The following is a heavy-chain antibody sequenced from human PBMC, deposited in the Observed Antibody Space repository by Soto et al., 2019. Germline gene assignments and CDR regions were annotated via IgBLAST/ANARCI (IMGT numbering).Heavy chain of an antibody. CDR1: GYSFTSYW. D-gene: IGHD5-12*01. Sequence: GESLKISCKGSGYSFTSYWIGWVRQMPGKGLEWMGIIYPGDSDTRYSPSFQGQVTISADKSISTAYLQWSSLKAPDTAMYYCARQGSNIVATTDSDAFDIWGQGTMVTVS. V-gene: IGHV5-51*01. J-gene: IGHJ3*02. CDR2: IYPGDSDT. CDR3: ARQGSNIVATTDSDAFDI.